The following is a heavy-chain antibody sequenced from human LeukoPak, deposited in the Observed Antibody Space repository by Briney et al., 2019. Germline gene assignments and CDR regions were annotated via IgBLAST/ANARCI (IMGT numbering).Heavy chain of an antibody. CDR1: GYTFTSYD. CDR3: ARGLRIVLGYCSGGSCYRPGWFDP. J-gene: IGHJ5*02. D-gene: IGHD2-15*01. V-gene: IGHV1-8*03. Sequence: ASVKVSCKASGYTFTSYDINWVRQATGQGLEWMGWMYLNRGNTGYAQKFQGRVTITMNTSISTAYLELSSLRSEDTAVYYCARGLRIVLGYCSGGSCYRPGWFDPWGQGTLVTVSS. CDR2: MYLNRGNT.